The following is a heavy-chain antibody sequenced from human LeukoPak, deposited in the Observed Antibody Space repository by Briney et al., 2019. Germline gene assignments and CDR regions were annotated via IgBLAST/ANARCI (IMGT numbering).Heavy chain of an antibody. CDR1: GFTFSNYW. CDR3: ARGKTYSDY. Sequence: GGSLRLSCVASGFTFSNYWMNWVRQAPGKGLEWVANIKKEGSEQYYVDSVKGRLTISRDNAKKLLSLQITSLRAEDTAVYYCARGKTYSDYWGQGTLVAVSS. D-gene: IGHD2-21*01. V-gene: IGHV3-7*01. CDR2: IKKEGSEQ. J-gene: IGHJ4*02.